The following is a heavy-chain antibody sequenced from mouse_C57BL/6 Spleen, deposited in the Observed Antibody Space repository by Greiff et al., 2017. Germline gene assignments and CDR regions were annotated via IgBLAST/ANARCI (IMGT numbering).Heavy chain of an antibody. J-gene: IGHJ4*01. CDR3: GGHGSPYYAMGY. Sequence: QVQLQQSGPELVKPGASVKISCKASGYAFSSSWMNWVKQRPGQGLEWIGRIYPGDGDTNYNGKFKGKATLTADTSSSTAYMQLSSLTSEDSAVYFCGGHGSPYYAMGYWGQGTTVTVAS. V-gene: IGHV1-82*01. D-gene: IGHD1-2*01. CDR2: IYPGDGDT. CDR1: GYAFSSSW.